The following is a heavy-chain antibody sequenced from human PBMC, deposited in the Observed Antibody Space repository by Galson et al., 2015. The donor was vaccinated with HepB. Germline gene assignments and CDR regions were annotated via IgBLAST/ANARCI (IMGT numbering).Heavy chain of an antibody. CDR2: IIPIFGTA. Sequence: SVKVSCKASGYTFTSYAISWVQQAPGQGLEWMGGIIPIFGTANYAQKFQGRVTITADESTSTAYMELSSLRSEDTAVYYCARPRGYSGYDYHYWGQGTLVTVSS. CDR1: GYTFTSYA. CDR3: ARPRGYSGYDYHY. V-gene: IGHV1-69*13. J-gene: IGHJ4*02. D-gene: IGHD5-12*01.